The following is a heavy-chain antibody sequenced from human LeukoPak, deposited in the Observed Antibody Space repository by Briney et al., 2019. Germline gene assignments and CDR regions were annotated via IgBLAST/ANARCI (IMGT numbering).Heavy chain of an antibody. Sequence: SVKVSCKASGGTFSSYAISWVRQAPGQGLEWMGGIIPIFGTANYAQKFQGRVTITADKSTSTAYMELSRLRSDDTAIYYCARELHGSGSYGYWGQGALVTVSS. CDR1: GGTFSSYA. CDR2: IIPIFGTA. V-gene: IGHV1-69*06. J-gene: IGHJ4*02. D-gene: IGHD3-10*01. CDR3: ARELHGSGSYGY.